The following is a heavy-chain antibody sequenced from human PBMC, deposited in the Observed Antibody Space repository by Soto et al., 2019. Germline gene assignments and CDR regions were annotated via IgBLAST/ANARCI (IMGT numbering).Heavy chain of an antibody. CDR1: GFTFSSYA. CDR2: ISGSGGST. CDR3: AKDIRYSSSWSFFYYGMDV. D-gene: IGHD6-13*01. V-gene: IGHV3-23*01. J-gene: IGHJ6*02. Sequence: GGSLRLSCAASGFTFSSYAMIWVRQAPGKGLEWVSAISGSGGSTYDADSVKGRFTISRDNSKNTLYLQMNSLRAEDTAVYYCAKDIRYSSSWSFFYYGMDVWGQGTTVTVS.